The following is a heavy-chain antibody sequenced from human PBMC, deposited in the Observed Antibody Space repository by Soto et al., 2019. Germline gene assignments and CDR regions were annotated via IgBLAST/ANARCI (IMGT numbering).Heavy chain of an antibody. Sequence: ASVKVSCRASGYTFSDYYIHWVRQAPGQGLEWMGWINPNSGGTKDAPKFQGGVTMARDTSITTAYMELSRLRSGDTAVCYCARGGYFDSSNYLAYWGLGTLFTVSS. CDR2: INPNSGGT. V-gene: IGHV1-2*02. D-gene: IGHD3-22*01. CDR1: GYTFSDYY. J-gene: IGHJ4*02. CDR3: ARGGYFDSSNYLAY.